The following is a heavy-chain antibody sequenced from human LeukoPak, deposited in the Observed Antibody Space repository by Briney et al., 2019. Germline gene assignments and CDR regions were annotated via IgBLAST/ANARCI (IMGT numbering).Heavy chain of an antibody. V-gene: IGHV1-8*03. CDR3: SRARRRGNYVLFPFYYYYMDV. Sequence: ASVKGSCKASGYTISSYDSNWVRQATGQGPEWRGWMNPNSGNTGYSQKFQSRVTITRSTSISTSYMVLSILRTDEPAVCYYSRARRRGNYVLFPFYYYYMDVWGKGTTVTVSS. CDR2: MNPNSGNT. D-gene: IGHD4-23*01. J-gene: IGHJ6*03. CDR1: GYTISSYD.